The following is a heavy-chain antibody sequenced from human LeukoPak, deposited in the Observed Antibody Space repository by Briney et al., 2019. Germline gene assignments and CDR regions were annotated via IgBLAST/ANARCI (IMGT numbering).Heavy chain of an antibody. CDR2: IYSGGST. D-gene: IGHD3-16*01. V-gene: IGHV3-66*02. CDR3: ASHKAYRALDI. CDR1: GFTVSTNY. Sequence: PGGSLRLSCAVSGFTVSTNYMSWVRQAPGKGLEWVSTIYSGGSTYYTDSVKGRFTVSRDNSKNTLYLQMNSLRAEDTAVYYCASHKAYRALDIWGQGTMVTVSS. J-gene: IGHJ3*02.